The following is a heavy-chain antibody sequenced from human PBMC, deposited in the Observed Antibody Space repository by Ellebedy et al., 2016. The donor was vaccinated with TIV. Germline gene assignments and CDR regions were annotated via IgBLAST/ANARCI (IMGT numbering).Heavy chain of an antibody. D-gene: IGHD6-19*01. CDR2: VNAGTGEI. CDR3: GRSGSGWEIDF. J-gene: IGHJ4*02. CDR1: GYTFTHYG. V-gene: IGHV1-3*01. Sequence: ASVKVSCKASGYTFTHYGLHWVRQAPGQRLEWMAWVNAGTGEIKDSWKFQGRVAFTRDTSASTAYMELSSLRSEDTAVYYCGRSGSGWEIDFWGQGTLVTVSS.